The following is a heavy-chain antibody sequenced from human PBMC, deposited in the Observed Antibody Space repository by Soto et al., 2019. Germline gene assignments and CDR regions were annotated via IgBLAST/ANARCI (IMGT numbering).Heavy chain of an antibody. J-gene: IGHJ5*02. CDR1: GGTFSSYA. V-gene: IGHV1-69*13. Sequence: SVKVSCKASGGTFSSYAISWVRQAPGQGLEWMGGIIPIFGTANYAQKFQGRVTITADESTSTAYMELSSLRSEDTAVYYCARDSGEYSSSSGWFGPWGQGTLVTVSS. CDR2: IIPIFGTA. D-gene: IGHD6-6*01. CDR3: ARDSGEYSSSSGWFGP.